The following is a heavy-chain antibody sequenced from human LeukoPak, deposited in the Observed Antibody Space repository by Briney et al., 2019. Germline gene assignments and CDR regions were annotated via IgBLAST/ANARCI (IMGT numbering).Heavy chain of an antibody. D-gene: IGHD2-15*01. Sequence: SETLSLTCTVSDGSISSYYWSWIRQPPGKRLEWIGFIYYSGYTTYNPSLKSRVTMSVDTSKNQFSLKLSSVTAADTAVYYCARVRPPLGYCSGGSCSSSLGFDPWGQGTLVTVSS. J-gene: IGHJ5*02. CDR1: DGSISSYY. V-gene: IGHV4-59*12. CDR3: ARVRPPLGYCSGGSCSSSLGFDP. CDR2: IYYSGYT.